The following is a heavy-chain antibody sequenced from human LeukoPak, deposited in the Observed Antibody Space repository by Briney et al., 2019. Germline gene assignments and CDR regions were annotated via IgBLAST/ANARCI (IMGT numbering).Heavy chain of an antibody. CDR1: GFTFSSYS. CDR3: ARGYIDNLGYSPRSAFDK. J-gene: IGHJ4*02. CDR2: ISSSSSYI. V-gene: IGHV3-21*01. Sequence: GGSLRLSCAASGFTFSSYSMNWVRQAPGKGLEWVSSISSSSSYIYYADSVEGRFTISRDNTKNSLFLQMNSLIAEDTAVYYCARGYIDNLGYSPRSAFDKWGQGTLVTVSS. D-gene: IGHD3-22*01.